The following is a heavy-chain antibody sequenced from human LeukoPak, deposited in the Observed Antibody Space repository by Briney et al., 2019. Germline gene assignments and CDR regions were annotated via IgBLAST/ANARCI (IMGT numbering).Heavy chain of an antibody. CDR3: ARGPNSNWSGLDF. J-gene: IGHJ4*02. V-gene: IGHV3-74*01. CDR2: ISPTGSTT. Sequence: GGSLRLSCVASGFTFTSYWMHWARQLPGKGLVWVSRISPTGSTTSYADSVKGRFTVSRDNAKNTLYLQVNNLRAEDTAVYYCARGPNSNWSGLDFWGQGTLLTVSS. CDR1: GFTFTSYW. D-gene: IGHD6-6*01.